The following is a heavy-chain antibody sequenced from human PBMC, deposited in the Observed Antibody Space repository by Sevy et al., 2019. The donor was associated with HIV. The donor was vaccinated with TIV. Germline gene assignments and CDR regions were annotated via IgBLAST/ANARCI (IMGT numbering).Heavy chain of an antibody. V-gene: IGHV3-21*01. Sequence: GGSLRLSCAASGFTFSNYNMNWVRQAPGKGLEWVSSITSSSDYIYDADSVKGRFTISRDNAKNSLYLQMNSLRAEDTAVYYCARDRRTLNYYASSGYNYYFDYWGQGTLVTVS. CDR2: ITSSSDYI. CDR1: GFTFSNYN. J-gene: IGHJ4*02. D-gene: IGHD3-22*01. CDR3: ARDRRTLNYYASSGYNYYFDY.